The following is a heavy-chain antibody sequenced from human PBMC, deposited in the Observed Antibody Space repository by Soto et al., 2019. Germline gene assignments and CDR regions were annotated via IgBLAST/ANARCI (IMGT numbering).Heavy chain of an antibody. J-gene: IGHJ6*02. CDR1: GYTFTSYY. Sequence: ASVKVSCKASGYTFTSYYMHWVRQAPGQGLALMGIINPSGGSTGYAQKFQGRVTMTRDTSTSTVYMELSSLRSEDTAVYYCARASDPIFGPTQKTNYGMDVWGQGTTVTVSS. D-gene: IGHD3-3*01. V-gene: IGHV1-46*01. CDR2: INPSGGST. CDR3: ARASDPIFGPTQKTNYGMDV.